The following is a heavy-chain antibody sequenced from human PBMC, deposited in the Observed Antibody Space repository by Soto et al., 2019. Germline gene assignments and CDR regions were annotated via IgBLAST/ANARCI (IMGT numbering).Heavy chain of an antibody. V-gene: IGHV3-30-3*01. D-gene: IGHD1-1*01. CDR2: ISHDGGIK. CDR1: GFPFTSYA. J-gene: IGHJ6*02. CDR3: AREYDAWDV. Sequence: QVQLVESGGVVVQPGRSLTLSCAASGFPFTSYAIHWVRQAPGKGLEWVAVISHDGGIKHYADSVKGRFTISRDNSKNTLYLQMNSLRDEDTAVYHCAREYDAWDVWGQGTTVTVAS.